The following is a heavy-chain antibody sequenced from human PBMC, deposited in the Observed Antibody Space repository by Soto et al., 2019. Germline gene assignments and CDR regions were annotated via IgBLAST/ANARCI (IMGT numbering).Heavy chain of an antibody. CDR1: GFTFSSYG. CDR3: AKDYSSGWNYFDY. J-gene: IGHJ4*02. Sequence: SLRLSCAASGFTFSSYGMHWVRQAPGKGLEWVAVISYDGSNKYYADSVKGRFTISRDNSKNTLYLQMNSLRAEDTAVYYCAKDYSSGWNYFDYWGQGTLVTVSS. D-gene: IGHD6-19*01. CDR2: ISYDGSNK. V-gene: IGHV3-30*18.